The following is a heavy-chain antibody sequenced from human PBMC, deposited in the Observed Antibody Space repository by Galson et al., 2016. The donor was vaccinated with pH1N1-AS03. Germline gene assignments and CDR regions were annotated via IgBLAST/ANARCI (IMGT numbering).Heavy chain of an antibody. CDR3: ARGSPVAGNFDF. V-gene: IGHV3-11*04. J-gene: IGHJ6*02. Sequence: GRFTISRDNVENSLYLHMNSLRAEDTAVYYCARGSPVAGNFDFWGQGTTVTVSS. D-gene: IGHD6-19*01.